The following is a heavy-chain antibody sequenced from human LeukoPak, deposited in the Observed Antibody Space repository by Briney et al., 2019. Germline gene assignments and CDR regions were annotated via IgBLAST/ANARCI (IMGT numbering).Heavy chain of an antibody. J-gene: IGHJ4*02. D-gene: IGHD3-22*01. CDR1: GFTFSSFA. V-gene: IGHV3-23*01. CDR3: AKTGGTGYYDNSGYYYFDS. Sequence: PGGSLRLSCAASGFTFSSFAMTWVRQAPGKGLEWVSAVSASSGSTYYADSVKGRFTISRDNSKNTLYLQMNSLGAEATAVYYCAKTGGTGYYDNSGYYYFDSWGQGTLVTVSS. CDR2: VSASSGST.